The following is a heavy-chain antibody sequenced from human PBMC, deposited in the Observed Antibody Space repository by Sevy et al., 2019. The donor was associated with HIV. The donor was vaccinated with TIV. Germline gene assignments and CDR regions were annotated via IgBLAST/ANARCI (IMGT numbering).Heavy chain of an antibody. D-gene: IGHD6-19*01. Sequence: GGSLRLSCAASGFTFSDYYMSWIRQAPGKGLEWVSYISSSSSYTNYADSVRGRFTISRDNAKNSLYLQMNNLRAEDTAVYYCTRDLTRAVDGRYFDSWGQGTLVTVSS. CDR1: GFTFSDYY. CDR3: TRDLTRAVDGRYFDS. J-gene: IGHJ4*02. V-gene: IGHV3-11*06. CDR2: ISSSSSYT.